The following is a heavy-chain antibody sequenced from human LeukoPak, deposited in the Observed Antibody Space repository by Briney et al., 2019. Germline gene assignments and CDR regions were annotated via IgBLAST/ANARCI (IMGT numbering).Heavy chain of an antibody. D-gene: IGHD4-23*01. J-gene: IGHJ4*02. CDR1: GFTFDDYA. CDR2: ISWNSGSI. CDR3: AKDANYDGTYFDY. Sequence: GRSLRLSCAASGFTFDDYAMHWVRQALGKGLEWVSGISWNSGSIGYADSVKGRFTISRDNAKNSLYLQMNSLRAEDTALYYCAKDANYDGTYFDYWGQGTLVTVSS. V-gene: IGHV3-9*01.